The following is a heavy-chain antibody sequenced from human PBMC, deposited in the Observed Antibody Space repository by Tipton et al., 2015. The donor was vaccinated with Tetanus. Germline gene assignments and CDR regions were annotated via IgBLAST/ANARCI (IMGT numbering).Heavy chain of an antibody. D-gene: IGHD2-2*01. CDR3: ARAGQRSTSWHYWFDP. J-gene: IGHJ5*02. Sequence: TLSLTCTVSGGSISSYNYYWSWIRQPPGKGLEWIGEINHSGGTNYNPSLKSRVTISIDTSKNQFSLKLNSVTAADTAVYYCARAGQRSTSWHYWFDPWGQGTLVTVSS. V-gene: IGHV4-39*07. CDR1: GGSISSYNYY. CDR2: INHSGGT.